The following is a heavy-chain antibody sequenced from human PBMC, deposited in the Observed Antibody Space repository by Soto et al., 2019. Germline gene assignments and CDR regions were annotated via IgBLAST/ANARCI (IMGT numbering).Heavy chain of an antibody. Sequence: QVQLQESGPGLVKPSQTLSLTCTVSGGSMNSGGYCWSWIRQHPGEGLEWFGCISYGGTTSYNPSLKSRVIISVDTSKNQFSLKLTSVTAADTAVYYCSRGILVWGQGTLITVSS. CDR1: GGSMNSGGYC. CDR3: SRGILV. D-gene: IGHD2-15*01. J-gene: IGHJ4*02. CDR2: ISYGGTT. V-gene: IGHV4-31*03.